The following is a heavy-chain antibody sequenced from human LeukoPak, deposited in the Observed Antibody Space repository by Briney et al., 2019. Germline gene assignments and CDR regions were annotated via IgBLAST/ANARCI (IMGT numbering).Heavy chain of an antibody. D-gene: IGHD2-2*01. CDR3: ARGSGSWDIVVVPADPALDY. J-gene: IGHJ4*02. V-gene: IGHV4-34*01. Sequence: PSETLSLTCAVYGGSFSGYYWSWIRQPPGKGLEWIGEINHSGSTNYNPSLKSRVTISVDTSKNQFSLKLSSVTAADTAVYYCARGSGSWDIVVVPADPALDYWGQGTLVTVSS. CDR2: INHSGST. CDR1: GGSFSGYY.